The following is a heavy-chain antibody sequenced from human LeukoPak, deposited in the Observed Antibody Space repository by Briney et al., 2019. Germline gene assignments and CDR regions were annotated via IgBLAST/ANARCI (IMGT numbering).Heavy chain of an antibody. CDR3: VRHISSGSPSFDY. V-gene: IGHV4-59*08. CDR2: IYYSGST. D-gene: IGHD1-26*01. Sequence: SETLSLTCTVSGGSISSYYWSWIRQPPGKGLEWIGYIYYSGSTNYNPSLKSRVTISVDTSKNQFSLKLSSVTAADTAVYYCVRHISSGSPSFDYWGQGTLVTVSS. J-gene: IGHJ4*02. CDR1: GGSISSYY.